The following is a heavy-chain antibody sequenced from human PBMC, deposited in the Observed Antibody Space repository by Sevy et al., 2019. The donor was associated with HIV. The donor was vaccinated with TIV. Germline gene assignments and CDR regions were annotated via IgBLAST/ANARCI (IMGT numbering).Heavy chain of an antibody. V-gene: IGHV5-51*01. CDR2: IYPDDSDT. Sequence: GESLKISCKASGYSFINYWIAWVRQMPGKGLEWMGVIYPDDSDTRYSPSFQGQVTISADKSITTAYLQWSSLRASDTAMYYCARAEIIGEAFSFYYMDVWGKGTTVTVSS. J-gene: IGHJ6*03. CDR1: GYSFINYW. CDR3: ARAEIIGEAFSFYYMDV. D-gene: IGHD3-16*02.